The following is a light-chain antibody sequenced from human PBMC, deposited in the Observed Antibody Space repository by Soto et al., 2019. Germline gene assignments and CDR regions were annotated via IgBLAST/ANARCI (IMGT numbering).Light chain of an antibody. J-gene: IGLJ1*01. V-gene: IGLV2-14*03. Sequence: QSALTQPASVSGSPGQSITVSCTGTRGDVGGYNFVSWYQQHPGKAPKLMIYNVSNRPSGVSNRFSGSKSGNTASLTISGLHAEDEADYYCSSYTMASSLYVFVTGTKLTVL. CDR2: NVS. CDR1: RGDVGGYNF. CDR3: SSYTMASSLYV.